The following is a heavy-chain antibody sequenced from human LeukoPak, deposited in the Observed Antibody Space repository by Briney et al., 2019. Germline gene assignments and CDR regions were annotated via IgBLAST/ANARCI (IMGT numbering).Heavy chain of an antibody. Sequence: SETLSLTCTVSGGSISSSSYYWGWIRQPPGKGLEWIGSIYYSGSTYYNPSLKSRVTISVDTSKNQFSLKLSSATAADTAVCYCARLGWAAAQFDYWGQGTLVTVSS. V-gene: IGHV4-39*01. CDR3: ARLGWAAAQFDY. J-gene: IGHJ4*02. D-gene: IGHD6-13*01. CDR1: GGSISSSSYY. CDR2: IYYSGST.